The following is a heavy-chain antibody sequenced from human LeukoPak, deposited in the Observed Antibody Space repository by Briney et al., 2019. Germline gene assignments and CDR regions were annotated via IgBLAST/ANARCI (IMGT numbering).Heavy chain of an antibody. CDR3: ARDLMGDYGDWNFDY. J-gene: IGHJ4*02. CDR2: IIPIFCTA. V-gene: IGHV1-69*06. CDR1: GGTFSIYA. Sequence: SVKVSCKASGGTFSIYAISWVRQAPGQGLEGMGGIIPIFCTANYAQKFKGRVTISADKSTSTAYMELSSLRSEDTAVYYCARDLMGDYGDWNFDYWGQGTLVTVSS. D-gene: IGHD4-17*01.